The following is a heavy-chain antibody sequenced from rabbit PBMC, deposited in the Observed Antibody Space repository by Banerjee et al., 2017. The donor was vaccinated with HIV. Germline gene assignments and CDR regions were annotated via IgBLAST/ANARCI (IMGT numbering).Heavy chain of an antibody. CDR1: GFSFSGILY. J-gene: IGHJ4*01. V-gene: IGHV1S45*01. D-gene: IGHD1-1*01. CDR3: ARDLVAVIGWNFDF. CDR2: IDTGDGDT. Sequence: QQQLEESGGGLVKPGGTLTLTCTASGFSFSGILYMCWVRQAPGKGLEWIACIDTGDGDTYFANWAKGRFTISKTSSTTVTLQMTSLTAADTATYFCARDLVAVIGWNFDFWGQGTLVTVS.